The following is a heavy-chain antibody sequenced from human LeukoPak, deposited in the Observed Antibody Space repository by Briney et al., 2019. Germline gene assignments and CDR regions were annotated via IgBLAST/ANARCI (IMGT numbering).Heavy chain of an antibody. CDR3: ARDQGLELLGSAFDI. J-gene: IGHJ3*02. CDR1: GFTFSSYS. Sequence: PGGSLRLSCAASGFTFSSYSMNWVRQAPGKGLEWVSSISSSSSYIYYADSVKGRFTISRDNAKSSLYLQMNSLRAEDTAVYYCARDQGLELLGSAFDIWGQGTMVTVSS. D-gene: IGHD1-7*01. CDR2: ISSSSSYI. V-gene: IGHV3-21*01.